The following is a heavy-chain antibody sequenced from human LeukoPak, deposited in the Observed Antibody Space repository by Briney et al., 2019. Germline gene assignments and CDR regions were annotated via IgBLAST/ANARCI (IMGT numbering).Heavy chain of an antibody. D-gene: IGHD6-13*01. V-gene: IGHV1-8*01. Sequence: ASVKVSCTASGYTFTSYDINWVRQATGQGLEWMGWRNPNNGNTGYAQKFQGRVTMTRSTSISTDYMELSSLRSEDTAVYYCARLASSSWPLYYYYGKDVWGQGTTVTVSS. CDR3: ARLASSSWPLYYYYGKDV. J-gene: IGHJ6*02. CDR2: RNPNNGNT. CDR1: GYTFTSYD.